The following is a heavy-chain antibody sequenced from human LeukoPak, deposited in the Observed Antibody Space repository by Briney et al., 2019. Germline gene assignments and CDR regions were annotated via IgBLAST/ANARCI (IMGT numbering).Heavy chain of an antibody. CDR2: IYSGGST. D-gene: IGHD6-19*01. V-gene: IGHV3-53*01. J-gene: IGHJ2*01. CDR3: ARDRAAVAYWYFDL. CDR1: GFTVSSNY. Sequence: GGSLRLSCAASGFTVSSNYMSWVRQAPGKGLEWVSVIYSGGSTYYADSVKGRFTISRDNSKNTLYLQMNSLRAEDTAVYDCARDRAAVAYWYFDLWGRGTLVTVSS.